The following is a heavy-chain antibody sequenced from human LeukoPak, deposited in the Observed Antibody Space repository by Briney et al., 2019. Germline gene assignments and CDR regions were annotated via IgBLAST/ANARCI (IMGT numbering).Heavy chain of an antibody. D-gene: IGHD3-3*01. CDR2: ISGSGGST. CDR1: GFTFSSYA. V-gene: IGHV3-23*01. J-gene: IGHJ4*02. Sequence: GGSLRLSCAASGFTFSSYAMSWVRQAPGKGLEWVSAISGSGGSTYHADSVKGRFTISRDNSKNTLYLQMNSLRAEDTAVYYCAKAGVTIFGVAYYFDYWGQGTLVTVSS. CDR3: AKAGVTIFGVAYYFDY.